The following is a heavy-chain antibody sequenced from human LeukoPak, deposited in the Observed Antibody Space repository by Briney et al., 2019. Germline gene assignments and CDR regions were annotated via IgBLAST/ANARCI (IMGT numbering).Heavy chain of an antibody. CDR2: IIPVLGIA. CDR3: ARGGIQLWSGDY. J-gene: IGHJ4*02. V-gene: IGHV1-69*04. D-gene: IGHD5-18*01. Sequence: SVKVSCKASGGAFSNYAISWVRQAPGQGLEWMGRIIPVLGIANYAQKFQGRVTITTDESTSTAYMELSSLRSEDTAVYYCARGGIQLWSGDYWGQGTLVTVSS. CDR1: GGAFSNYA.